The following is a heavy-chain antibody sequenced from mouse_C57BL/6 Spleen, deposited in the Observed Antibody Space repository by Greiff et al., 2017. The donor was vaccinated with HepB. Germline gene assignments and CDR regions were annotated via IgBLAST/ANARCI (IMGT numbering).Heavy chain of an antibody. Sequence: QVQLQQSGAELVKPGASVKLSCKASGYTFTSYWMHWVKQRPGQGLEWIGMIHPNSGSTNYNEKFKSKATLTVDKSTSTAYMQLSSLTSEDSAVYYCARYCGSSYVLDYWGQGTTLTVSS. V-gene: IGHV1-64*01. CDR2: IHPNSGST. D-gene: IGHD1-1*01. CDR3: ARYCGSSYVLDY. J-gene: IGHJ2*01. CDR1: GYTFTSYW.